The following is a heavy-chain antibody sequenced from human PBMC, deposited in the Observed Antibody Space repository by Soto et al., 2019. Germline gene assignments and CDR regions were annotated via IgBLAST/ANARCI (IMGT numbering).Heavy chain of an antibody. V-gene: IGHV3-23*01. CDR2: ITGTGGNT. CDR1: GFTFSSYS. J-gene: IGHJ4*02. CDR3: AKAGDMEILGVVIPLDY. Sequence: PGGSLRLSCAASGFTFSSYSLSWVRQAPGKGLEWVSTITGTGGNTYYAESVEGRFTISRDKSKNTLYLQMNSLRAEDTAVYFCAKAGDMEILGVVIPLDYWGQGNLVTFSS. D-gene: IGHD3-3*01.